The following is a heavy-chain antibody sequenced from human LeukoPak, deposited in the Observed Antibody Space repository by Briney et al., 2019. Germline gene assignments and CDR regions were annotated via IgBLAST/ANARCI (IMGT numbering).Heavy chain of an antibody. V-gene: IGHV3-30-3*01. CDR2: ISYDGSNK. CDR3: ARPTYYYDSRGAFDI. CDR1: GGSISSGG. J-gene: IGHJ3*02. D-gene: IGHD3-22*01. Sequence: LSLTCTVSGGSISSGGYYWSWIRQHPGKGLEWVAVISYDGSNKYYADSVKARFTISRDNSKNTLYLQMNSLRAEDTAVYYCARPTYYYDSRGAFDIWGQGTMVTVSS.